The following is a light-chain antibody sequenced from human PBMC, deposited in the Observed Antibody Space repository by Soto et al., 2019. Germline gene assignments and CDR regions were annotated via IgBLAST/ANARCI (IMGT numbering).Light chain of an antibody. V-gene: IGLV2-14*03. CDR3: SSFTSSSTFV. J-gene: IGLJ1*01. CDR2: DVS. Sequence: QSVLAQPASVSGSRGQSITISCTGTSSDVGRYNYVSWFQQHPGKVPKLIIYDVSNWPSGVSDRFSGSKSGNTASLTISGLHPEYEADYYCSSFTSSSTFVFGTGTKVTVL. CDR1: SSDVGRYNY.